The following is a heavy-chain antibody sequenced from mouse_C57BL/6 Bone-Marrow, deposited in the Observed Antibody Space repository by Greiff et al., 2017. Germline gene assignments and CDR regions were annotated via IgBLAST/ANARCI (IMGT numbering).Heavy chain of an antibody. Sequence: VQLQPSGPELVKPGASVKISCKASGYAFSSSWMNWVKQRPGKGLEWIGRIYPGDGDTNYNGKFKGKATLTADKSSSTAYMQLSSLTSEDSAVYFCARDYYGSSLFAYWGQGTLVTVSA. D-gene: IGHD1-1*01. CDR1: GYAFSSSW. CDR3: ARDYYGSSLFAY. J-gene: IGHJ3*01. V-gene: IGHV1-82*01. CDR2: IYPGDGDT.